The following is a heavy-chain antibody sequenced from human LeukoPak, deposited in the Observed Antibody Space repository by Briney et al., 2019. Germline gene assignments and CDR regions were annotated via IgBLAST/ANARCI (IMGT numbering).Heavy chain of an antibody. J-gene: IGHJ4*02. Sequence: SGGSLRLSCAASGFTVSSNYMSWVRQAPGKGLEWVSVIYSGGSTYYADSVKGRFTISRDNSKNTLYLQMNSLRAEDTAVYYCARETPGSFDYWGQGTLVTVSS. D-gene: IGHD3-10*01. CDR3: ARETPGSFDY. V-gene: IGHV3-53*01. CDR1: GFTVSSNY. CDR2: IYSGGST.